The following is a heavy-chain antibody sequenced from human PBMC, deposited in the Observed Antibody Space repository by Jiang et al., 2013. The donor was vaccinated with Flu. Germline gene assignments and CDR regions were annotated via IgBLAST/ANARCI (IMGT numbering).Heavy chain of an antibody. CDR2: ISSSSSYI. J-gene: IGHJ6*02. D-gene: IGHD3-3*01. CDR3: ARVAGDYDFWSGYYGYGMDV. Sequence: AASGFTFSSYSINWVRQAPGKGLEWVSSISSSSSYIYYADSVRGRFTISRDNAKNSLYLQMNSLRAEDTAVYYCARVAGDYDFWSGYYGYGMDVWGQGTTVTVSS. CDR1: GFTFSSYS. V-gene: IGHV3-21*01.